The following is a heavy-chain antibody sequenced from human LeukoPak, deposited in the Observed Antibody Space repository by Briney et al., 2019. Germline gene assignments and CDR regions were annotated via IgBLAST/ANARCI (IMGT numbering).Heavy chain of an antibody. J-gene: IGHJ4*02. CDR1: GGSFSGYY. CDR2: INHSGST. V-gene: IGHV4-34*01. D-gene: IGHD2-2*01. Sequence: SETLSLTCAVYGGSFSGYYWSWIRQPPGKGLEWIGEINHSGSTNYNPSLKSRVTISVDTSKNQFSLKLSSVTAADTAVYYCARELGYCSSTSCLSYDYWGQGTLVTVSS. CDR3: ARELGYCSSTSCLSYDY.